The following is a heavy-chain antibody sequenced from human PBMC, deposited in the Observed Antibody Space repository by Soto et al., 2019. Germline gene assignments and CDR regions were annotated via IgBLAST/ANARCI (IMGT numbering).Heavy chain of an antibody. CDR3: ASLLSPDYYYYYGMDV. J-gene: IGHJ6*02. CDR2: IIPIFGTA. V-gene: IGHV1-69*12. D-gene: IGHD1-26*01. Sequence: QVQLVQSGAEVKKPGSSVKVSCKASGGTFSSYAISWVRQAPGQGLEWMGGIIPIFGTANYAQKFQGRVTITADESTSTAYMELGSLRSEDTAVYYCASLLSPDYYYYYGMDVWGQGTTVTVSS. CDR1: GGTFSSYA.